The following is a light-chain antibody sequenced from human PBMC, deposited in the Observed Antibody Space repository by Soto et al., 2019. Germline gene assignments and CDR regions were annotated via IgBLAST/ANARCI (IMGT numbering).Light chain of an antibody. V-gene: IGKV3-20*01. J-gene: IGKJ1*01. Sequence: IVLTQSAGTLSLSPGERATLSCRASQTVTSNYLAWYQQKPGQAPRLLIYGASSRATGIPDRFSGSGSGTDFTLTISRLEPEDFAVYYCQQYGSSPRTFGQGTKVDI. CDR1: QTVTSNY. CDR3: QQYGSSPRT. CDR2: GAS.